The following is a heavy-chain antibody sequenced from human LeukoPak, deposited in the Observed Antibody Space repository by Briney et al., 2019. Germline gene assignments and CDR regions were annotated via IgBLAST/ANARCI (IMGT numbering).Heavy chain of an antibody. CDR3: ARDNAGYSSGCFDY. CDR1: GGSISRGSYY. V-gene: IGHV4-61*02. Sequence: SETLSLTCTVSGGSISRGSYYWSWIRQPAGKGLEWIGRIYTSGSTNYNPSLKSRVTISLDTSKNQFSLKLSSVTAADTAVYYCARDNAGYSSGCFDYWGQGTLVTVSS. J-gene: IGHJ4*02. D-gene: IGHD6-19*01. CDR2: IYTSGST.